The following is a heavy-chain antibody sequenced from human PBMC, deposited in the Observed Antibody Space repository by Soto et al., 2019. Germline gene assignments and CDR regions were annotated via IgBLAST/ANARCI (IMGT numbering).Heavy chain of an antibody. V-gene: IGHV3-48*02. D-gene: IGHD3-22*01. Sequence: EVQLVESGGGLVQPGGSLRLSCAASGFTFSSYSMNWVRQAPGKGLEWVSYISSSSSTIYYADSVKGRFTISRDNAKNSLYLQMNSLRDEDTAVYYCARDLPVYYDSSGYSDYWGQGTLVTVSS. CDR2: ISSSSSTI. J-gene: IGHJ4*02. CDR3: ARDLPVYYDSSGYSDY. CDR1: GFTFSSYS.